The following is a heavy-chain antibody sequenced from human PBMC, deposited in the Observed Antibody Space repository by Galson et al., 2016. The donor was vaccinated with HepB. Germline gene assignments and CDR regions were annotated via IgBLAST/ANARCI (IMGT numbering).Heavy chain of an antibody. CDR1: GGSIKDSQYY. Sequence: SETLSLTCSVSGGSIKDSQYYWGWIRQAPGKGLEWIGTISFDGTAYSSASLKSRVTLSVDTSTNQFSLQLMSMTAADTAIYYFVRIDEEKSSRFLEWSPFDPWGRGILVTVSS. CDR2: ISFDGTA. J-gene: IGHJ5*02. D-gene: IGHD3-3*01. CDR3: VRIDEEKSSRFLEWSPFDP. V-gene: IGHV4-39*01.